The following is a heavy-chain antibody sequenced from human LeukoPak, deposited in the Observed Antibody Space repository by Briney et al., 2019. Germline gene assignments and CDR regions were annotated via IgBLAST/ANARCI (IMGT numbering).Heavy chain of an antibody. J-gene: IGHJ4*02. CDR1: GLTSTNAW. CDR2: IKSKTDGGTT. V-gene: IGHV3-15*01. D-gene: IGHD6-19*01. CDR3: TTDYQAVAFFDY. Sequence: GSLRLSCAASGLTSTNAWMSWDRHAPERGREWVGRIKSKTDGGTTDYAAPVKGRFTISRDDSKNTLYLQMNSLKTEDTAVYYCTTDYQAVAFFDYWGQGTLVTVSS.